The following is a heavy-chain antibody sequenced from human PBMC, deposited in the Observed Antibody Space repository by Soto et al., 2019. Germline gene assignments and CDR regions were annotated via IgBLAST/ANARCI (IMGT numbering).Heavy chain of an antibody. V-gene: IGHV1-69*02. D-gene: IGHD3-16*01. Sequence: QVQLVQSGAEVKKPGSSVKVSCKASGGTFSSYTISWVRQAPGQGLEWMGRIIPILGIANYAQKFQGRVTITADKSTSTAYMELSSLRSEDTAVYYCARVEGVYYYYYGMDVWGQGTTVTVSS. CDR3: ARVEGVYYYYYGMDV. CDR1: GGTFSSYT. J-gene: IGHJ6*02. CDR2: IIPILGIA.